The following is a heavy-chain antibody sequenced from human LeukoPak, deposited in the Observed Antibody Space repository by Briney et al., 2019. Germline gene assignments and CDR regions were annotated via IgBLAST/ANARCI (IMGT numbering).Heavy chain of an antibody. CDR3: ARGHGYFDY. V-gene: IGHV3-53*01. J-gene: IGHJ4*02. D-gene: IGHD3-22*01. Sequence: GGSLRLSCAASGFTFSSYSMNWVRQAPGKGLEWVSVLYSGGSTYYADSVKGRFTISRDNSKNTLYLQMNSLRAEDTAVYYCARGHGYFDYWGQGTMVTVSS. CDR1: GFTFSSYS. CDR2: LYSGGST.